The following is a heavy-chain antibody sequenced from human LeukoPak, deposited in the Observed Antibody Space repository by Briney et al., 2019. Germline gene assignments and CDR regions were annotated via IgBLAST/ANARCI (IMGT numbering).Heavy chain of an antibody. CDR2: IYSGGNT. CDR1: GGFITTSSSF. V-gene: IGHV4-39*01. CDR3: ARHSGSFYSNFDY. D-gene: IGHD1-26*01. J-gene: IGHJ4*02. Sequence: PSETLSLTCTVSGGFITTSSSFWGWIRQPPGKNLEWIGSIYSGGNTYYNPSLKSRVTISVDTSKNQFSLRLSSVTATDAAVYYCARHSGSFYSNFDYWGQGTLVTVSS.